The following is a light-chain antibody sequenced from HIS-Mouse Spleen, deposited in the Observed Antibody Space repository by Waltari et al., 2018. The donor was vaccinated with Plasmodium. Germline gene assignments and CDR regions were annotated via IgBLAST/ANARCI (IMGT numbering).Light chain of an antibody. CDR2: SAY. J-gene: IGKJ5*01. CDR1: QGISKY. Sequence: DIQMTQSPSSLSASVGDRVTITCRASQGISKYLSWFQRKLGKAPKSLSYSAYSLQSGVPSKFSGRGAGTEFTLTISSLQPLEFATYYCQQYKSYPITFGQGTRLGIK. CDR3: QQYKSYPIT. V-gene: IGKV1-16*02.